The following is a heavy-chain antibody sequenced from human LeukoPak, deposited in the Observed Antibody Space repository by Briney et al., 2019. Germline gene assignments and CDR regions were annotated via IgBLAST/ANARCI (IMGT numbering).Heavy chain of an antibody. CDR3: ATSGGYYGSGSYSVTYYYYGMDV. V-gene: IGHV1-69*13. J-gene: IGHJ6*02. CDR2: IIPIFGTA. Sequence: SVKVSCKASGYTFTSYGINWVRQAPGQGLEWMGGIIPIFGTANYAQKFQGRVTITADESTSTAYMELSSLRSEDTAVYYCATSGGYYGSGSYSVTYYYYGMDVWGQGTTVTVSS. CDR1: GYTFTSYG. D-gene: IGHD3-10*01.